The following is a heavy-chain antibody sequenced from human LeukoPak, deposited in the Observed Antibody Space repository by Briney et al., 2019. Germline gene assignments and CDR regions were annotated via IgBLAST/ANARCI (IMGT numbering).Heavy chain of an antibody. CDR2: INPNSGGT. CDR3: ARGNTRSGSGRGGYFDY. D-gene: IGHD6-19*01. CDR1: GNTFSGDY. Sequence: ASVKVSCKAPGNTFSGDYIHWVRQAPGQGLEWMGWINPNSGGTNYAQKFQGRVTMTRDTSISTAYMELSRLRSDDTAVYYCARGNTRSGSGRGGYFDYWGQGTLVTVSS. J-gene: IGHJ4*02. V-gene: IGHV1-2*02.